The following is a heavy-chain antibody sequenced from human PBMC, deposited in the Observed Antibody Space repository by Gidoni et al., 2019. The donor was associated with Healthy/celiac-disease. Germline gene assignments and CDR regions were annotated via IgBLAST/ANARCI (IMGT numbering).Heavy chain of an antibody. D-gene: IGHD3-10*01. V-gene: IGHV3-73*01. CDR1: GFPFRGPA. Sequence: EVQPVESGGGLAHPGGSLTLSCAASGFPFRGPAMLWVRQASGKGLEWVGRIRSKANSYATAYAASVKGRFTISRDDSKNTAYLQMNSLKTEDTAVYYCTRLRGERGGSLTFDPWGQGTLVTVSS. CDR2: IRSKANSYAT. CDR3: TRLRGERGGSLTFDP. J-gene: IGHJ5*02.